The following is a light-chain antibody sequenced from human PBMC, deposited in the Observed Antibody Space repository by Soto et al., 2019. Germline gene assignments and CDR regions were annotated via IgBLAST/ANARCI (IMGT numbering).Light chain of an antibody. Sequence: QSALTQPASVSGSPGQSITISCTGTSSDVGGYNYVSWYQQYPSKAPKLMIYDVSNRPSGVSNRFSGSKSGNTASLTISGLQAEDEADYYCNSYSSSHTRYVFGTGTKVTVL. CDR2: DVS. V-gene: IGLV2-14*01. CDR3: NSYSSSHTRYV. CDR1: SSDVGGYNY. J-gene: IGLJ1*01.